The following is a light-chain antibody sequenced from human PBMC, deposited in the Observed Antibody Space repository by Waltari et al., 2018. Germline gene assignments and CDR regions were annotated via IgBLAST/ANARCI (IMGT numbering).Light chain of an antibody. V-gene: IGKV1-5*03. Sequence: DIQMTQSPSTLSASVGDRVIFRCRASQSISKWLAWYKQKPGKAPKLLLYKASTLESGVPPRCCGSGSGTEFTLTSSSLQPEDDATEYCQQYNSYSLLSFGGGTKVEIK. J-gene: IGKJ4*02. CDR1: QSISKW. CDR2: KAS. CDR3: QQYNSYSLLS.